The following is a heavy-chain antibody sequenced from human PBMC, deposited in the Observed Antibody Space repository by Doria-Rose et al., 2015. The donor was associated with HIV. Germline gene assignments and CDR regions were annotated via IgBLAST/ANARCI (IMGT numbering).Heavy chain of an antibody. CDR2: SSSSSENL. CDR3: ARDHYESGGYFRD. V-gene: IGHV3-21*03. Sequence: LVQSEGGLVKPGGSLRLSCAASEFTFSRYSMNWVGQAPGTGLEWVSSSSSSSENLYYVDPVQGRFTISRDNAKNSVYLQMNSLRTEDTAVYYCARDHYESGGYFRDWGQGTLVTVSS. CDR1: EFTFSRYS. J-gene: IGHJ4*02. D-gene: IGHD3-22*01.